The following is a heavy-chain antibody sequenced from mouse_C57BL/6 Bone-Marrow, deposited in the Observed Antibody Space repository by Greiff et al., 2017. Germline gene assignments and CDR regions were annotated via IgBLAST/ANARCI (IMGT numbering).Heavy chain of an antibody. CDR3: TTYDYDGGYAMDY. D-gene: IGHD2-4*01. CDR1: GFNIKDDY. V-gene: IGHV14-4*01. CDR2: IDPENGDT. J-gene: IGHJ4*01. Sequence: VQLQQSGAELVRPGASVKLSCTASGFNIKDDYMHWVQQRPEQGLEWIGWIDPENGDTEYASKFQGKATITADTSSNTAYLQLSSLTSEDTAVYYCTTYDYDGGYAMDYWGQGTSVTVSS.